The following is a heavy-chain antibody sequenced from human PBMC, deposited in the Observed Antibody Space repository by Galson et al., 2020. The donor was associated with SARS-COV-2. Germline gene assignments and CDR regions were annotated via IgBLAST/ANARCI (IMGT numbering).Heavy chain of an antibody. Sequence: GESLKISCAASGFTSSSYDMHWVRQATGKGLEWVSAIGTAGDTYYPGSVKGRFTISRENAKNSLYLQMNSLRAGDTAVYYCARDLAYYGMDVWGQGTTVTVSS. CDR3: ARDLAYYGMDV. J-gene: IGHJ6*02. CDR2: IGTAGDT. CDR1: GFTSSSYD. V-gene: IGHV3-13*01.